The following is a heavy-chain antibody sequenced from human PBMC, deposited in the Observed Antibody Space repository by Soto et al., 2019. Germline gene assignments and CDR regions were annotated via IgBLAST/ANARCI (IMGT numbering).Heavy chain of an antibody. D-gene: IGHD1-26*01. CDR3: ARVGAGYGPCYFDY. V-gene: IGHV1-69*13. J-gene: IGHJ4*02. CDR1: GGTFSSYA. Sequence: GASVKVSCKASGGTFSSYAISWVRQAPGQGLEWMGGIIPIFGTANYAQKFQGRVTITADESTSTAYMELSSLRSEDTAVYYCARVGAGYGPCYFDYWGQGTLVTVSS. CDR2: IIPIFGTA.